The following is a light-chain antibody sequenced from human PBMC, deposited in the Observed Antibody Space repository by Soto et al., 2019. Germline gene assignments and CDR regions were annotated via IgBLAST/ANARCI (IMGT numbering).Light chain of an antibody. V-gene: IGKV3-15*01. J-gene: IGKJ3*01. CDR1: QSVYNN. CDR2: GAS. CDR3: QEYHSPPFT. Sequence: EIVMTQSPATLSVSPGERATLSCRASQSVYNNLAWYQQKPGQAPRLLIYGASTRATGIPARFSGSGSGTEFTLTISSLQSEDFATYYCQEYHSPPFTFGPGTRVEIK.